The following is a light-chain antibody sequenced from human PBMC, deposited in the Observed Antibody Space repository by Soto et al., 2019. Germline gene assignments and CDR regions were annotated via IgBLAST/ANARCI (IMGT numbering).Light chain of an antibody. CDR1: QSLNMW. CDR3: QHWTDYSWT. Sequence: DIHMTQSPSTLSASVVDRVTITCRASQSLNMWLAWYQQKPGKDPNLLIYKTSSVESGVPSRFSGSGSGTEFNLTISSLQPDDFATYYCQHWTDYSWTVGQGTEVE. J-gene: IGKJ1*01. V-gene: IGKV1-5*03. CDR2: KTS.